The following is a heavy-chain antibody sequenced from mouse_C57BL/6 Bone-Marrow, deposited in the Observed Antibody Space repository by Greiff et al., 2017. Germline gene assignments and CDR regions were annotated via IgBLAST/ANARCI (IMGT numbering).Heavy chain of an antibody. CDR1: GYTFTSYW. Sequence: QVQLQQSGAELVMPGASVKLSCKASGYTFTSYWMHWVKQRPGQGLEWIGEIDPSDSYTNSNQQFKGKYTLTVDKSSRTAYMQLRSQTSEDSAVSFFSTTRFYYALDYWGQGTLVTVSP. CDR2: IDPSDSYT. CDR3: STTRFYYALDY. J-gene: IGHJ4*01. V-gene: IGHV1-69*01. D-gene: IGHD2-12*01.